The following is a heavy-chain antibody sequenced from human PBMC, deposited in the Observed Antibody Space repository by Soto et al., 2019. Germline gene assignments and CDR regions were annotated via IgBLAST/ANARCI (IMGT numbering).Heavy chain of an antibody. CDR2: IYWDDDK. Sequence: QITLNESGPTLVKPTQTLTLTCTFSGFSLGTYGVGVGWIRQPPGKALEWLALIYWDDDKRYSPSLKSRLTIAKHTSKRQAFLTLTTMDPVDTATYYCAPRGGGTVDWYFDLWGRGTPVIVSS. D-gene: IGHD1-26*01. CDR1: GFSLGTYGVG. J-gene: IGHJ2*01. V-gene: IGHV2-5*02. CDR3: APRGGGTVDWYFDL.